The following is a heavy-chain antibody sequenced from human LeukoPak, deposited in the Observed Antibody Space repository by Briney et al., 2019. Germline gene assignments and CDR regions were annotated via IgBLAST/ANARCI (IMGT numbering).Heavy chain of an antibody. Sequence: ASETLSLTCAVYGESFSGYYWSWIRQPPGKGLEWIGEINHSGSTNYNPSLKSRVTISVDTSKNQFSLKLSSVTAAGTAVYYCASFSSSWRGSWFDPWGQGTLVTVSS. CDR1: GESFSGYY. V-gene: IGHV4-34*01. CDR3: ASFSSSWRGSWFDP. CDR2: INHSGST. D-gene: IGHD6-13*01. J-gene: IGHJ5*02.